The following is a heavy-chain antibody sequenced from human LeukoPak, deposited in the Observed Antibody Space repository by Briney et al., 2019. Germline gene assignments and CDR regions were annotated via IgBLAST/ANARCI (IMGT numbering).Heavy chain of an antibody. D-gene: IGHD6-13*01. CDR1: GGSISSRPYY. CDR2: VSYSGTT. J-gene: IGHJ4*02. V-gene: IGHV4-39*07. Sequence: SETLSLTCTVSGGSISSRPYYWGWVRQPPGKGLEWIGTVSYSGTTYYSPSLKSRVTISVDTSKNQFSLKLSSVTAADTAVYYCAAFSSSRPLDYWGQGTLVTVSS. CDR3: AAFSSSRPLDY.